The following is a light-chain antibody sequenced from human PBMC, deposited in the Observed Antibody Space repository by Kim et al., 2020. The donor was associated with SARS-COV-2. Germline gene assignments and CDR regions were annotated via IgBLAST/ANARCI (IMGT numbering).Light chain of an antibody. V-gene: IGKV1-9*01. CDR2: AAS. CDR1: QGISND. Sequence: DIQLTQSPSFLSASVGDRVTITCRASQGISNDLGWYQQKPGKAPKLLIYAASGLQSGVPSRFSGSGSGTEFTLTISRLQPEDFATYHCQQHNSYPITFGQGTQLEIK. J-gene: IGKJ5*01. CDR3: QQHNSYPIT.